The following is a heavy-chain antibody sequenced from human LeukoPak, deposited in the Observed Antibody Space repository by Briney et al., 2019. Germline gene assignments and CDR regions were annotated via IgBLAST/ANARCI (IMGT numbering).Heavy chain of an antibody. Sequence: ASVKVSCKASGYTFTGYYMHWVRQAPGQGLEWMGWINPNSGGTNYAQKFQGRVTMTRDTSTSTAYMELSRLRSDDTAVYYCARSTYGENWFDPWGQGTLVTVSS. CDR1: GYTFTGYY. D-gene: IGHD7-27*01. CDR3: ARSTYGENWFDP. J-gene: IGHJ5*02. V-gene: IGHV1-2*02. CDR2: INPNSGGT.